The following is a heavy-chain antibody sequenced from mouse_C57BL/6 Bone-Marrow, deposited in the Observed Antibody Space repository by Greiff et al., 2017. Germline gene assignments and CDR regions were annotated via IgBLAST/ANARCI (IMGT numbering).Heavy chain of an antibody. V-gene: IGHV1-64*01. D-gene: IGHD1-1*01. CDR1: GYTFTSYW. Sequence: QVQLQQPGAELVKPGASVTLSCKASGYTFTSYWMHWVKQRPGQGLEWIGMIHPNSGSTNYNEKFKSKATLTVDKSSSTAYMQLSSLTSEDSAVYYCASYYGSSYGAMDYWGQGTSVTVSS. CDR3: ASYYGSSYGAMDY. J-gene: IGHJ4*01. CDR2: IHPNSGST.